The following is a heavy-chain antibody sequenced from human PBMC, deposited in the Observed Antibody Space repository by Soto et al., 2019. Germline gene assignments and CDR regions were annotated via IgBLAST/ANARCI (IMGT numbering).Heavy chain of an antibody. J-gene: IGHJ4*02. CDR1: GGTFSSYA. V-gene: IGHV1-69*14. Sequence: QVQLVQSGAEVRQPASSVKVSCKTSGGTFSSYAISWVRQAPGQGLEWMGGIVPIVDTSTYAQKFQGRVTIHADKSTSTVDMELSSLRSDDTAVYYCVRVVAIPGYPDNWCQGTLVTVSS. CDR2: IVPIVDTS. D-gene: IGHD5-12*01. CDR3: VRVVAIPGYPDN.